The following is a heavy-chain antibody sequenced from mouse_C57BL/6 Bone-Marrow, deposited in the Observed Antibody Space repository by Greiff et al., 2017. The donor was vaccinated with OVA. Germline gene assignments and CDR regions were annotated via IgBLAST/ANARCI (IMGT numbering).Heavy chain of an antibody. CDR2: IDPENGDT. Sequence: VQLQQSGAELVRPGASVKLSCTASGFNIKDDYMHWVKQRPEQGLEWIGWIDPENGDTEYASKFQGKATITADTSSNTAYLQLSSLTSEDTAGYYCTTDFYAMDYWGQGTSVTVSS. CDR1: GFNIKDDY. V-gene: IGHV14-4*01. CDR3: TTDFYAMDY. J-gene: IGHJ4*01.